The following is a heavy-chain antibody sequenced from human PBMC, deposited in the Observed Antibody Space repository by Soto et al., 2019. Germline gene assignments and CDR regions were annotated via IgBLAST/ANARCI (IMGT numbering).Heavy chain of an antibody. D-gene: IGHD2-15*01. V-gene: IGHV4-31*03. J-gene: IGHJ6*02. CDR1: GGSISSGGYY. CDR2: IYYSGNT. Sequence: QVQLQESGPGLVETSQTLSLICTVSGGSISSGGYYWSWIRQHPGKGLEWIAYIYYSGNTFYNPFLQSRVTISVDTSKNQFSLKLSSVTAADTAVYYCARVVVTASYYYYAMDVWGQGTTVTVSS. CDR3: ARVVVTASYYYYAMDV.